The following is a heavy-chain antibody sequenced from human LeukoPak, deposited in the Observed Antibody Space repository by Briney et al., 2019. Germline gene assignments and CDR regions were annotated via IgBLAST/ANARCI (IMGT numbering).Heavy chain of an antibody. J-gene: IGHJ4*02. CDR2: ISSSTSSI. V-gene: IGHV3-48*04. Sequence: PGGSLRLSCAASGFTFTSYSMNWVRQAPGKGLEWASYISSSTSSIYYADSVKGRFTISRDNAKNSLYLQMNSLRAEDTAVYYCARDAVGIYRIIDYWGQGTLVTVSS. CDR3: ARDAVGIYRIIDY. D-gene: IGHD6-13*01. CDR1: GFTFTSYS.